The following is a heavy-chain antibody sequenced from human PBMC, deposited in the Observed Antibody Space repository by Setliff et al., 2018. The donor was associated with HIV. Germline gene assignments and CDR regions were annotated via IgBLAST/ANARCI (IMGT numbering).Heavy chain of an antibody. CDR2: IITNGGTT. D-gene: IGHD6-13*01. Sequence: PGGSLRLSCAASGFNFNIYAMTWVRQAPGKGLDWVSSIITNGGTTYYADSVKGRFTTSRDNSKNTLLLQMDSLRAEDTAVYYCARDPRSSSDQGYWGQGTRVTVSS. J-gene: IGHJ4*02. CDR1: GFNFNIYA. CDR3: ARDPRSSSDQGY. V-gene: IGHV3-23*01.